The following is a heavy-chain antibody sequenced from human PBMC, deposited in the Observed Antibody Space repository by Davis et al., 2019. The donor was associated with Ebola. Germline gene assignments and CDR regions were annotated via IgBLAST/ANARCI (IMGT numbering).Heavy chain of an antibody. CDR3: ARSPVVYYDFWNGFYFDF. CDR1: GYTFSDHY. CDR2: IRNKGNSYTT. V-gene: IGHV3-72*01. J-gene: IGHJ4*02. Sequence: PGGSLRLSCAASGYTFSDHYMDWVRQAPGKGLEWVGRIRNKGNSYTTEYAASVKGRFTISRDDSKNSVYLQMNSLRTEDTAVYYCARSPVVYYDFWNGFYFDFWGQGTLVTVSS. D-gene: IGHD3-3*01.